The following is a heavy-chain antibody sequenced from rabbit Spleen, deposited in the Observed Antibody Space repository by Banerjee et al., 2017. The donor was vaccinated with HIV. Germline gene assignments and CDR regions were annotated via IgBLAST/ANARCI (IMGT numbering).Heavy chain of an antibody. Sequence: QLEESAGGLVQPGGSLTLTCTASGFSISSYYMNWVRQAPGKGLEWIGYIDPVFGITYYANWVNGRFSISRENAQNTVFLQLNSLTAADTATYFCVREVAAKFGLWGPGPGHRL. CDR1: GFSISSYY. CDR2: IDPVFGIT. V-gene: IGHV1S7*01. J-gene: IGHJ4*01. D-gene: IGHD4-1*01. CDR3: VREVAAKFGL.